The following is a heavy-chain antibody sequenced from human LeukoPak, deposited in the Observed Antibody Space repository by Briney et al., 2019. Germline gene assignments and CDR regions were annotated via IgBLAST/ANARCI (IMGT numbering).Heavy chain of an antibody. CDR2: IYYSGST. D-gene: IGHD5-12*01. Sequence: SETLSLTCTVSGGSISSGDYYWSWIRQPPGKGLEWIGYIYYSGSTYYNPSLKSRVTISVDTSKNQFSLKLSSVTAADTAVYYCARDDIDIEAFDIWGQGTMVTVSS. V-gene: IGHV4-30-4*01. J-gene: IGHJ3*02. CDR3: ARDDIDIEAFDI. CDR1: GGSISSGDYY.